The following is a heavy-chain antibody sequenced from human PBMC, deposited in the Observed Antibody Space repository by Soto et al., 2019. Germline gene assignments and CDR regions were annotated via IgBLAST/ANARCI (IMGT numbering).Heavy chain of an antibody. Sequence: QVQLQQWGAGLLKPSETLSLTCAVYGGSFSGYYWSWIRQPPGKGLEWIGEINHSGSTNYNPSLKSRVTISVDTSKNQFSLKLSSVTAADTAVYYCARVGSSSWYNWFDPWGLGTLVTVSS. CDR3: ARVGSSSWYNWFDP. D-gene: IGHD6-13*01. J-gene: IGHJ5*02. CDR2: INHSGST. CDR1: GGSFSGYY. V-gene: IGHV4-34*01.